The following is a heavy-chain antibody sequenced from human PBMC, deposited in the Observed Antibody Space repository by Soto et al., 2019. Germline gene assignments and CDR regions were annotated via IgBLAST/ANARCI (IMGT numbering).Heavy chain of an antibody. CDR1: GFSFSISP. CDR3: ARDPKTSGGQHWAFNYFDS. Sequence: QVQLVESGGGVVQPGRSLRLSCAASGFSFSISPMHWVRQAPGKGPEWVALISYDGTNKFYADSVKGRFTISRDNSKSTFYLQVDSLRPEDAAVYYCARDPKTSGGQHWAFNYFDSWGQGTLVTVSS. J-gene: IGHJ4*02. D-gene: IGHD7-27*01. V-gene: IGHV3-30-3*01. CDR2: ISYDGTNK.